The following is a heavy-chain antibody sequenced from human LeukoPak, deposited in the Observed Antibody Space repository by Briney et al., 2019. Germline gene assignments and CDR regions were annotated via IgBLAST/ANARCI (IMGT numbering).Heavy chain of an antibody. V-gene: IGHV4-39*07. CDR2: IYYSGST. D-gene: IGHD3-22*01. CDR1: GGSISSSSYY. Sequence: PSETLSLTCTVSGGSISSSSYYWGWIRQPPGKGLEWIGSIYYSGSTNYNPSLKSRVTISVDTSKNQFSLKLSSVTAADTAVYYCARDLSGYPNRYYYYMDVWGKGTTVTVSS. CDR3: ARDLSGYPNRYYYYMDV. J-gene: IGHJ6*03.